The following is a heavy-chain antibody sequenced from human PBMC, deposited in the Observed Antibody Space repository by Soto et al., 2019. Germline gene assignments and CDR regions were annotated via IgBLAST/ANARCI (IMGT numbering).Heavy chain of an antibody. CDR2: IDPSDSYT. D-gene: IGHD1-26*01. CDR1: GYSFTSYW. Sequence: GESLKISCKGSGYSFTSYWITWVRQMPGKGREWMGRIDPSDSYTNYSPSFQGHVAISVDKSISTAYLQWSSLKASDTAMYYCARSYSGSYSYFDYWGQGTLVTVSS. CDR3: ARSYSGSYSYFDY. J-gene: IGHJ4*02. V-gene: IGHV5-10-1*01.